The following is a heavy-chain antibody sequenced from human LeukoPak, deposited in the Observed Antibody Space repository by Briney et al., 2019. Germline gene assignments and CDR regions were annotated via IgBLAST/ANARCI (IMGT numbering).Heavy chain of an antibody. CDR3: ARQGSSGSFDY. V-gene: IGHV4-59*08. CDR1: GGSISSYY. Sequence: PSETLSLTCTVSGGSISSYYWSWIRQPPGKGLEWIGYIYYSGSTNHNPSLKGRVTISVDTSKNQFSLKLSSVTAADTAVYYCARQGSSGSFDYWGQGTLVTVSS. CDR2: IYYSGST. D-gene: IGHD6-19*01. J-gene: IGHJ4*02.